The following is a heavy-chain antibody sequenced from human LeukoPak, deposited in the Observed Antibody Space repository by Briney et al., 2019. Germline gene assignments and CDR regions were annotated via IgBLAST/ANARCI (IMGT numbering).Heavy chain of an antibody. CDR2: IIPIFGTA. Sequence: SVKVSCKASGGTFSSYAISWVRHAPGQGLEGMGRIIPIFGTANYAQKCQGRVKITTDESTSTAYIDRSSLRSEDTAVYYCARIAPNSSGYYWGQGTLVTVSS. V-gene: IGHV1-69*05. CDR3: ARIAPNSSGYY. D-gene: IGHD3-22*01. CDR1: GGTFSSYA. J-gene: IGHJ4*02.